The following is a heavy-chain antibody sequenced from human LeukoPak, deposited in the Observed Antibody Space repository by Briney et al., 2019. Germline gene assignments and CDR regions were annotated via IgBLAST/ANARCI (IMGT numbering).Heavy chain of an antibody. J-gene: IGHJ4*02. V-gene: IGHV3-48*04. Sequence: GGSLRLSCAASGFTFSSYSMNWVRQAPGKGLEWVSYISSSSTIYYADSVKGRFTISRDNAKNSLYLQMNSLRAEDTAVYYCARVVNYYDSSGYKDYWGQGTLVTVSS. CDR1: GFTFSSYS. D-gene: IGHD3-22*01. CDR2: ISSSSTI. CDR3: ARVVNYYDSSGYKDY.